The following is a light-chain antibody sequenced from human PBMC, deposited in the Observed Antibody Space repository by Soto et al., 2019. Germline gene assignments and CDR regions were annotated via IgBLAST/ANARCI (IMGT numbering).Light chain of an antibody. Sequence: QSVLTQPPSVSGAPGQRVTISCTGTISNIGAGYDVHWYQQLPGTAPKLLIYGNTNRPSGVPDRFSGSKSVTSASLAITGLQAEDEADYYCQSYDSSLSGWVFGGGTKVTVL. CDR3: QSYDSSLSGWV. CDR1: ISNIGAGYD. V-gene: IGLV1-40*01. J-gene: IGLJ3*02. CDR2: GNT.